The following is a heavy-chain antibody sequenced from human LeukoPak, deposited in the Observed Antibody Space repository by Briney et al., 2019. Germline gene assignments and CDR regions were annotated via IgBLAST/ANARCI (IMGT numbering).Heavy chain of an antibody. Sequence: ASVKVSCKASGYTFTSYGISWVRQAPGQGLEWMGWISAYNGNTNYAQKLQGRVTMTTDTSTSTAYMELRSLRSDDTAVYYCARGGLLLWFEELLKPTNDYWGQGTLVTVSS. CDR3: ARGGLLLWFEELLKPTNDY. D-gene: IGHD3-10*01. CDR1: GYTFTSYG. CDR2: ISAYNGNT. J-gene: IGHJ4*02. V-gene: IGHV1-18*01.